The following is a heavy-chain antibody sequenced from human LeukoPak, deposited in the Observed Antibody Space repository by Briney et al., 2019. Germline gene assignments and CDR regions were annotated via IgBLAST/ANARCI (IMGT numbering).Heavy chain of an antibody. Sequence: GGSLRLSCAASGFTFSSYSLNWVRQAPGKGLEWVSSISSSSNYIYYADSVKGRFTISRDNAKNSLFLQMNSLRAEDTAVYYCARDPHGDYGTDYWGQGTLVIVSS. CDR1: GFTFSSYS. J-gene: IGHJ4*02. CDR2: ISSSSNYI. CDR3: ARDPHGDYGTDY. D-gene: IGHD4-17*01. V-gene: IGHV3-21*01.